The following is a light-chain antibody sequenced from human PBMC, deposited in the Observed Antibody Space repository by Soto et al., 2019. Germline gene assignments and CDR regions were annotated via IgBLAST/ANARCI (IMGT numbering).Light chain of an antibody. V-gene: IGKV1-39*01. CDR3: QQSYSTPRT. Sequence: DIPMTQSPSSLSASVGDRVTITCRANQSISSYLNWYQQKPEKAPELLIYAASSLQSGVPPRFSGRVSGTDFALTISSLQPEDFATYYSQQSYSTPRTFGRGTYVEIK. CDR1: QSISSY. CDR2: AAS. J-gene: IGKJ1*01.